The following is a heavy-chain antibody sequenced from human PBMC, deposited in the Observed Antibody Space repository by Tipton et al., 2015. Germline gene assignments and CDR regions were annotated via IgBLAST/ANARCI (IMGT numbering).Heavy chain of an antibody. CDR1: GFTISHYW. V-gene: IGHV3-7*01. Sequence: SLRLSCAASGFTISHYWMSWVRQAPGKGPEWVANIKEDGNDEYYVDSVQGRFTISRDNAKDSVYLQMNSLRVEDTAGYYCARSYGVVRYHGAMDVCGQGAPGSVSS. J-gene: IGHJ6*02. CDR3: ARSYGVVRYHGAMDV. CDR2: IKEDGNDE. D-gene: IGHD3-3*01.